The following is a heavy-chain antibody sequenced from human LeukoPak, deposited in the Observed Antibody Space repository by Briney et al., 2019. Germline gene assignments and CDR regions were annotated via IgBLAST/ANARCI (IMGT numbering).Heavy chain of an antibody. CDR1: GYTFTGYY. D-gene: IGHD3-22*01. CDR3: AKAPPPFYDSSGYLSNYFDN. V-gene: IGHV1-2*04. Sequence: ASVKVSCKASGYTFTGYYMHWVRQAPGQGLEWMGWINPNSGGTNYAQKFQGWVTMTRDTSISTAYMELSRLRSDDTAVYYCAKAPPPFYDSSGYLSNYFDNWGQGTLVTVSS. CDR2: INPNSGGT. J-gene: IGHJ4*02.